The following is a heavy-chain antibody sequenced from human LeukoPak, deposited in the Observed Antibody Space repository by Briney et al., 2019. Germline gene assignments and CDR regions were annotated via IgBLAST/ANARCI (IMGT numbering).Heavy chain of an antibody. CDR1: GFTFSSYE. D-gene: IGHD6-19*01. V-gene: IGHV3-48*03. CDR3: AREAVAGTSSINYYYYGMDV. J-gene: IGHJ6*04. CDR2: ISSSGSTI. Sequence: GGSLRLSCAASGFTFSSYEMNWVRQAPGKGLEWVSYISSSGSTIYYADSVKGRFTISRDNAKNSLYLQMNSLRAEDTAVYYCAREAVAGTSSINYYYYGMDVWGKGTTVTVSS.